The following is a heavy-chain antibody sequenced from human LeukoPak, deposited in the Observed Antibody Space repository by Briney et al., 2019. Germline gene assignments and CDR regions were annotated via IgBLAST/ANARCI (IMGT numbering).Heavy chain of an antibody. D-gene: IGHD4-17*01. CDR2: INPNSGGT. V-gene: IGHV1-2*02. Sequence: ASVKVSCKASGYTFTDYYMHWVRQAPGQGLEWMGWINPNSGGTNYAQKFQGRVTMTRDTSISTAYMELSSLGSDDTAVYYCEVYGDPADYWGQGTLVTVSS. CDR3: EVYGDPADY. J-gene: IGHJ4*02. CDR1: GYTFTDYY.